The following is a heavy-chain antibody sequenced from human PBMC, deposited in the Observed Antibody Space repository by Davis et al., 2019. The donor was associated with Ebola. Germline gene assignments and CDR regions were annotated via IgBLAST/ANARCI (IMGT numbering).Heavy chain of an antibody. D-gene: IGHD6-13*01. CDR2: INHSGST. V-gene: IGHV4-34*01. J-gene: IGHJ5*02. Sequence: GSLRLSCAVYGGSFSGSYWRWIRQPPGNSLGWTGDINHSGSTNYNPSLKGRVTISVDTSKNQFSLKLSSVTAADTAVYYCARLGRYIAAAGTRGRPFWFDPWGQGTLVTVS. CDR1: GGSFSGSY. CDR3: ARLGRYIAAAGTRGRPFWFDP.